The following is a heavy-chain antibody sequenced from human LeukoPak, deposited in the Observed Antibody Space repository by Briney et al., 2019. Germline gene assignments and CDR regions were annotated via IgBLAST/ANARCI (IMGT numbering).Heavy chain of an antibody. J-gene: IGHJ4*02. D-gene: IGHD6-6*01. Sequence: GESLRLSCAASGFSFSSYGMHWVRQAPGKGLEWVAFIRNDGNNIRYADSVKGRFTISRDNSKNTLYLQMNSLKSEDTAVYYCAKFGSSGLQGYWGQGTLVTVSS. CDR1: GFSFSSYG. V-gene: IGHV3-30*02. CDR2: IRNDGNNI. CDR3: AKFGSSGLQGY.